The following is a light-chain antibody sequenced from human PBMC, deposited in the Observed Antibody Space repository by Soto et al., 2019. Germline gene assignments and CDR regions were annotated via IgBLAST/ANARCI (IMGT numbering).Light chain of an antibody. J-gene: IGLJ7*01. V-gene: IGLV2-23*01. CDR2: EGS. CDR1: SSDVGSYNL. CDR3: CSYAGSSTYV. Sequence: QSVLTQPASVSGSPGQSITISCTGTSSDVGSYNLVSWYQQHPGKAPKVMIYEGSKRPSGVSNRFSGSKSDNTASLTISGLQAGDEADYYCCSYAGSSTYVFGSGTQLTVL.